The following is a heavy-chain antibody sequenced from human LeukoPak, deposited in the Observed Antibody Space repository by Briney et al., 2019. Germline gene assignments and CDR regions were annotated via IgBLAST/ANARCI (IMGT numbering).Heavy chain of an antibody. D-gene: IGHD2-2*02. V-gene: IGHV3-53*05. J-gene: IGHJ6*03. Sequence: GGALRLYCAASGFTDRNNYLTALRAALGQGLEWVSVIYSGGITYYADSVKGRFTISRDNSKNTLYLQMNSLRAEHTAVYYCARRNTHYYYPDVWGKGTTVTVSS. CDR1: GFTDRNNY. CDR2: IYSGGIT. CDR3: ARRNTHYYYPDV.